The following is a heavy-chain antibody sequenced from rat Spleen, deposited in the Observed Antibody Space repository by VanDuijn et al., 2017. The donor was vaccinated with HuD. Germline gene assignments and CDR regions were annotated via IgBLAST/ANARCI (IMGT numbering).Heavy chain of an antibody. CDR3: GRHHYDGYYHGPVFGVMDA. V-gene: IGHV5-31*01. CDR1: GFTFNYYW. J-gene: IGHJ4*01. Sequence: EVQLVESGGGLVQPGRSLKLSCVASGFTFNYYWMTWIRQAPGKGLEWVASITNAAGKVYYPDSVKGRFTISRDIAKSTLFLQMDSLRSEDTASYYCGRHHYDGYYHGPVFGVMDAWGQGASVTVSS. D-gene: IGHD1-12*03. CDR2: ITNAAGKV.